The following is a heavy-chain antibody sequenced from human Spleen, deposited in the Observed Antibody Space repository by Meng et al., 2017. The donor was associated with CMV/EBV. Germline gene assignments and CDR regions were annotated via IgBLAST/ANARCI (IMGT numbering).Heavy chain of an antibody. CDR2: ISAYNGNT. V-gene: IGHV1-18*01. J-gene: IGHJ4*02. D-gene: IGHD3-3*01. Sequence: ASVKVPCKASCYTFTSYGISWGRQAPGQGLEWMGWISAYNGNTNYAQKLQGRVTMTTDTSTSTAYMELRSLRSDDTAVYYCARVINEYYDFWSGYYPRYYFDYWGQGTLVTVSS. CDR1: CYTFTSYG. CDR3: ARVINEYYDFWSGYYPRYYFDY.